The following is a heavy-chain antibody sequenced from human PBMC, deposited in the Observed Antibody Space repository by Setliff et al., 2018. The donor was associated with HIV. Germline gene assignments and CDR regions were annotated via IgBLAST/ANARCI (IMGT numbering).Heavy chain of an antibody. D-gene: IGHD1-26*01. CDR1: GYTFTTYY. Sequence: ASVKVSCKASGYTFTTYYIHWVRQAPGQGLEWMGIINPSSTSTNYAQRFQGRVTMSRDTSTSTVYMELSSLRSEDTAVYYCARDHMSVGAWVGATSRGLFQHWGQGTLVTVSS. J-gene: IGHJ1*01. CDR2: INPSSTST. V-gene: IGHV1-46*01. CDR3: ARDHMSVGAWVGATSRGLFQH.